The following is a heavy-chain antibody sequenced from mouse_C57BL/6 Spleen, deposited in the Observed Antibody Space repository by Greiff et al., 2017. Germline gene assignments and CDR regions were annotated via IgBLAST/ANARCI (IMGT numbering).Heavy chain of an antibody. CDR1: GYTFTDYY. J-gene: IGHJ2*01. CDR3: ARRGSLPYFDY. V-gene: IGHV1-26*01. Sequence: EVQLQQSGPELVKPGASVKISCKASGYTFTDYYMNWVKQSHGKSLEWIGDINPNNGGTSYNQKFKGKATLTVDKSSSTAYMELRSLTSEDSAVYYCARRGSLPYFDYWGQGTTLTVSS. CDR2: INPNNGGT.